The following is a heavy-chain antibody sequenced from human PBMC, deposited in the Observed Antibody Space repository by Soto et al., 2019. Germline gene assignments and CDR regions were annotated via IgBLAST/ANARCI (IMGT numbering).Heavy chain of an antibody. CDR3: ARQKRFGSYYYYGMDV. J-gene: IGHJ6*02. CDR1: GGSFSGYY. D-gene: IGHD3-10*01. Sequence: SETLSLTCAVYGGSFSGYYWSWIRQPPGKGLEWIGEINHSGSTNYNPSLKSRVTISVDTSKNQFSLKLSSVTAADTAVYYCARQKRFGSYYYYGMDVWGQGTTVTVSS. V-gene: IGHV4-34*01. CDR2: INHSGST.